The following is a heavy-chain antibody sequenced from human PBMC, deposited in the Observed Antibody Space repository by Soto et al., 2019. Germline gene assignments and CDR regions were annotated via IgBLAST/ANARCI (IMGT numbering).Heavy chain of an antibody. J-gene: IGHJ5*02. CDR1: GFTFSSYA. CDR3: ARDGSSTANWIDP. D-gene: IGHD2-2*01. Sequence: GGSLRLSCAASGFTFSSYAMHWVRQAPGKGLEWVAVIWYDGTNKYYADSVKGRFTISRDNSKNTLYLQMNSLRAEDTAVYYCARDGSSTANWIDPWGQGTLVTVSS. V-gene: IGHV3-33*01. CDR2: IWYDGTNK.